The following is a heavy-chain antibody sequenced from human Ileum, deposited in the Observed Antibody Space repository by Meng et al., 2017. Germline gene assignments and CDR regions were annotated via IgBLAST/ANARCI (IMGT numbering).Heavy chain of an antibody. V-gene: IGHV3-21*01. Sequence: GESLKISCAASGFTFSSYSMNWVRQAPGKGLEWVSSISSSSSYIYYADSVKGRFTISRDNAKNSLYLQMNSLRAEDTAVYYCARVAYCSGGSCYSGLSVYFDSWGQGTLVTVSS. J-gene: IGHJ4*02. CDR3: ARVAYCSGGSCYSGLSVYFDS. CDR2: ISSSSSYI. CDR1: GFTFSSYS. D-gene: IGHD2-15*01.